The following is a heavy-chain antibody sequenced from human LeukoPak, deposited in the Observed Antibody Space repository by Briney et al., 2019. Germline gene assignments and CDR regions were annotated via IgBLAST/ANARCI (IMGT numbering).Heavy chain of an antibody. V-gene: IGHV3-13*04. D-gene: IGHD5-24*01. CDR2: IAANGDT. J-gene: IGHJ3*01. Sequence: GGSLRLSCAASGFTFSSYDMHWVRQTTGKGLEWVSAIAANGDTYYAGSVKGRFTISRDNSKNTLSLQMNSLRVEDTAMYFCAKDIQLSTWGLGTMVTVPS. CDR3: AKDIQLST. CDR1: GFTFSSYD.